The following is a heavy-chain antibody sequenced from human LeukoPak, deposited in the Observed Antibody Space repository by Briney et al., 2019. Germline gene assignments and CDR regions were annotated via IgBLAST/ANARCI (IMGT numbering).Heavy chain of an antibody. CDR1: DGSFSGYY. V-gene: IGHV4-34*01. CDR2: INHRGST. Sequence: PSETLSLTRAVYDGSFSGYYWSWIRQPPGTGLEWIGEINHRGSTNYNPSLKSRVTISVDTSKNQFSLKLSSVTAADTAVYYCARVRCSSTSCYKRDFDYWGQGTLVTVSS. CDR3: ARVRCSSTSCYKRDFDY. J-gene: IGHJ4*02. D-gene: IGHD2-2*01.